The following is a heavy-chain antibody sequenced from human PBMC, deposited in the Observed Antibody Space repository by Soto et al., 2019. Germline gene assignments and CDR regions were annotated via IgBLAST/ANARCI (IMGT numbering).Heavy chain of an antibody. CDR3: ARGSAVRYSGYDPYYFDY. D-gene: IGHD5-12*01. J-gene: IGHJ4*02. V-gene: IGHV3-30-3*01. Sequence: QVQLVESGGGVVQPGRSLRLSCAASGFTFSSYAMHWVRQAPGKGLEWVAVISYDGSNKYYADSVKGRFTISRDNSKNTLYLQMNSLRAEDTAVYYCARGSAVRYSGYDPYYFDYWGQGTLVTVSS. CDR2: ISYDGSNK. CDR1: GFTFSSYA.